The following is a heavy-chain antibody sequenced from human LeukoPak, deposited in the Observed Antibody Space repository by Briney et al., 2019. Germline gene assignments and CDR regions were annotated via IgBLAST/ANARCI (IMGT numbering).Heavy chain of an antibody. D-gene: IGHD5-18*01. CDR3: ARDGVDTRVGSMDV. CDR2: INPSGGST. Sequence: GASVKVSCKASGYTFTSYGISWVRQAPGQGLEWMGIINPSGGSTSYAQKFQGRVTMTRDTSTSTVYMELSSLRSEDTAVYYCARDGVDTRVGSMDVWGQGTTVTVSS. V-gene: IGHV1-46*01. CDR1: GYTFTSYG. J-gene: IGHJ6*02.